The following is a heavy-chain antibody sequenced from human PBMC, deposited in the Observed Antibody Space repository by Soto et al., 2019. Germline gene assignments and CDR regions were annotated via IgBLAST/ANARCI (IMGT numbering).Heavy chain of an antibody. V-gene: IGHV1-8*01. J-gene: IGHJ6*02. CDR1: GYTFTSYD. D-gene: IGHD2-15*01. CDR2: MNPNSGNT. Sequence: QVQLVQSGAEVKKPGASVKVSCKASGYTFTSYDINWVRQATGQGLEWMGWMNPNSGNTGYAQKFQGRVTMTRNTSISTAYMELNSLRSEDTAVYYCARADCSGGSCWVDYGMDVWGQGTTVTVSS. CDR3: ARADCSGGSCWVDYGMDV.